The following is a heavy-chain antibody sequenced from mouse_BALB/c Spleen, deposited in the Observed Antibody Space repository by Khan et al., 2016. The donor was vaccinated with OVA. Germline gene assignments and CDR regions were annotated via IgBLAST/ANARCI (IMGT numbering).Heavy chain of an antibody. D-gene: IGHD2-14*01. CDR3: VRAGAYYRNDGWFAY. CDR1: GYTFTSYT. V-gene: IGHV1-4*01. CDR2: INPSNGYT. Sequence: VQLQESGAELARPGASVKMSCKASGYTFTSYTIHWIKQRPGQGLEWIGYINPSNGYTNYNQKFKDKATLTADKSSTTAYMQLSSLTSDDSAVSNCVRAGAYYRNDGWFAYWGQGTLVTVSA. J-gene: IGHJ3*01.